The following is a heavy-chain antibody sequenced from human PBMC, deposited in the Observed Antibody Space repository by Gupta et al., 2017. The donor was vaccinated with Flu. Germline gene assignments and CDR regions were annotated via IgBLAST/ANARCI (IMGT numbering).Heavy chain of an antibody. Sequence: GQGLEWMGWINPNSGGTNYAQKFQGRVTMTRDTSISTAYMELSRLRSDDTAVYYCASARDPIAVAGIGAWDYWGQGTLVTVSS. D-gene: IGHD6-19*01. CDR3: ASARDPIAVAGIGAWDY. V-gene: IGHV1-2*02. J-gene: IGHJ4*02. CDR2: INPNSGGT.